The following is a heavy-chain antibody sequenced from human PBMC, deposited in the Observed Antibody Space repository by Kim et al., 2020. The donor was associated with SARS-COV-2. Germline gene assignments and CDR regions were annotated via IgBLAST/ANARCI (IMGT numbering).Heavy chain of an antibody. CDR3: ARERFGGSFDY. V-gene: IGHV1-3*01. J-gene: IGHJ4*02. Sequence: KTRDSQKFQGRATITWDTSASTAYMDLTSLRFEDTAVYYCARERFGGSFDYWGQGTLVTVSS. CDR2: KT. D-gene: IGHD3-10*01.